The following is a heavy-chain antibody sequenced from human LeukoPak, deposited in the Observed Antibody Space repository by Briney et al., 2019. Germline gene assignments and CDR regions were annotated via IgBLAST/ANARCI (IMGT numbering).Heavy chain of an antibody. CDR2: INWNGGST. CDR3: ARGYRGRDSSVGFDH. CDR1: GFTFDDYG. Sequence: GGSLRLSCAASGFTFDDYGMSWVRQAPGKGLEWVSGINWNGGSTGYADSVKGRFTISRDNAKNTLYLQMNSLRAEDTAVYYCARGYRGRDSSVGFDHWGQGNLVTVSS. J-gene: IGHJ4*02. V-gene: IGHV3-20*04. D-gene: IGHD3-16*01.